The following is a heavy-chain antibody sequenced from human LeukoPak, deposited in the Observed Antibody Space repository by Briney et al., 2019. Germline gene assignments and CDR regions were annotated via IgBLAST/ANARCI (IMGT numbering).Heavy chain of an antibody. J-gene: IGHJ4*02. Sequence: LSLTCAVYGGSFSGYYWSWIRQAPGKGLEWVSYISSSGSTIYYADSVKGRFTISRDNAKNSLYLQMNSLRAEDTAVYYCARDYYGSGNFDYWGQGTLVTVSS. CDR1: GGSFSGYY. CDR3: ARDYYGSGNFDY. CDR2: ISSSGSTI. V-gene: IGHV3-11*04. D-gene: IGHD3-10*01.